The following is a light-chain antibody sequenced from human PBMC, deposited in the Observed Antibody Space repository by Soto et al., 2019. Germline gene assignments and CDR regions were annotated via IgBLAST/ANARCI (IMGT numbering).Light chain of an antibody. CDR1: SSNIGGNT. CDR2: TNN. CDR3: AAWDDSLNGGV. Sequence: QLVLTQPPSASGTPGQRVTISCSGSSSNIGGNTVNWYQQFPGTAPKLLIHTNNQRPSGVPDRFSGSKSGTSASLAISGLQSEDEADYYCAAWDDSLNGGVFGGGTKLTVL. J-gene: IGLJ3*02. V-gene: IGLV1-44*01.